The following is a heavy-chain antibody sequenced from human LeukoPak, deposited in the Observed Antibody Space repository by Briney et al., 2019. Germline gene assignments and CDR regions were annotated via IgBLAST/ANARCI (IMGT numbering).Heavy chain of an antibody. V-gene: IGHV4-59*01. J-gene: IGHJ4*02. CDR2: IYYSGST. CDR1: GGPFSGYY. CDR3: ASLCSSTSCYGVHY. D-gene: IGHD2-2*01. Sequence: PSETLSLTCAVYGGPFSGYYWSWIRQPPGKGLEWIGYIYYSGSTNYNPSLKSRVTISADTSKNQFSLKLSSVTAADTAVYYCASLCSSTSCYGVHYWGQGTLVTVSS.